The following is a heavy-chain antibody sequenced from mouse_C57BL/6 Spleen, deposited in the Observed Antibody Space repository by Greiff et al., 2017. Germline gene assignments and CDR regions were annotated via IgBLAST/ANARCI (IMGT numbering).Heavy chain of an antibody. Sequence: QVQLKESGAELVRPGASVTLSCKASGYTFTDYEMHWVKQTPVHGLEWIGAIDPETGGTAYNQKFKGKAILTADKSSSTAYMELRSLTSEDSAVYYCTTGGYYGSSSHDYWGQGTTLTVSS. D-gene: IGHD1-1*01. CDR3: TTGGYYGSSSHDY. V-gene: IGHV1-15*01. J-gene: IGHJ2*01. CDR2: IDPETGGT. CDR1: GYTFTDYE.